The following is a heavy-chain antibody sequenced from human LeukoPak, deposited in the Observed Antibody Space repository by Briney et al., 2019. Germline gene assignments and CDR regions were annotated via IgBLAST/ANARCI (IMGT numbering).Heavy chain of an antibody. CDR3: ARRIAGDGSHAFDI. D-gene: IGHD6-19*01. CDR1: GFTFSDYN. J-gene: IGHJ3*02. CDR2: TRNSDNNM. Sequence: GGSLRLSCAASGFTFSDYNMGWMRQAPGKGLEWVSYTRNSDNNMFYADSVKGRFTISRDNAKYSVYLQLNSLRAEDTAVYYCARRIAGDGSHAFDIWGQGTMVTVSS. V-gene: IGHV3-11*01.